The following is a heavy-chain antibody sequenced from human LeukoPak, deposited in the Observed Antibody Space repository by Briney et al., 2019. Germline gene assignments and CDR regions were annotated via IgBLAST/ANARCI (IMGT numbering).Heavy chain of an antibody. D-gene: IGHD3-10*01. CDR3: ARDLKYYYGSGSYMDV. V-gene: IGHV4-39*02. CDR2: IYYSGST. Sequence: SETLSLTCTVSGGSISSSSYYWGWIRQPPGKGLEWIGSIYYSGSTYYNPSLKSRVTISVDTSKNQFSLKLSSVTAADTAVYYCARDLKYYYGSGSYMDVWGKGTTVTVSS. J-gene: IGHJ6*03. CDR1: GGSISSSSYY.